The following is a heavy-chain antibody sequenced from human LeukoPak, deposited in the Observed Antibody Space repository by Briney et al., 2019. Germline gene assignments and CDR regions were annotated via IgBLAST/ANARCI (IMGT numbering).Heavy chain of an antibody. CDR2: IYSGDSDV. J-gene: IGHJ3*01. V-gene: IGHV5-51*01. D-gene: IGHD3-10*01. CDR3: ARHAGDGGAFDV. CDR1: GYIFTNYW. Sequence: GESLKISCKGSGYIFTNYWIGWVRQMPGEGLEWMGIIYSGDSDVRYSPSFQGQVTISVDRSISTAYLQWSSLKASDSAMYSCARHAGDGGAFDVWGQGTMVTVSS.